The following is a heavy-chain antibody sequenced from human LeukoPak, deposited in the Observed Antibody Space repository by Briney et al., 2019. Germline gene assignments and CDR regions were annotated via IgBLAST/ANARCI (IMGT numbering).Heavy chain of an antibody. V-gene: IGHV4-61*02. Sequence: PSETLSLTCTVSGGSINSDTYYWTWIRQPAGKGLEWIGRIYNSGSTNYNPSLKSRVTISIDTSKNQFSLKLSSVTAADTAIYYCARDSPVRYFDWCIDYWGRGTLVTVSS. CDR1: GGSINSDTYY. CDR3: ARDSPVRYFDWCIDY. CDR2: IYNSGST. D-gene: IGHD3-9*01. J-gene: IGHJ4*02.